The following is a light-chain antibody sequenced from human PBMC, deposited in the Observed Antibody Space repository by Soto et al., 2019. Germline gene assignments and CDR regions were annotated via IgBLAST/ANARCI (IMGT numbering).Light chain of an antibody. J-gene: IGKJ1*01. CDR3: QQYGGSSWT. V-gene: IGKV3-20*01. CDR2: STS. Sequence: EIVLTQSPDTLSLSPGERATLSCRASQRISISYLAWYQQQPGQAPRLLIHSTSTRATGIPDRFSGSGSGTDFTLTISKLEPRDFAVYYCQQYGGSSWTFGQGTKVEI. CDR1: QRISISY.